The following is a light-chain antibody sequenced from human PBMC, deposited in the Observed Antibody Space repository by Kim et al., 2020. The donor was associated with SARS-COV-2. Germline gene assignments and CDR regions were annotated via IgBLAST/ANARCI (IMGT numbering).Light chain of an antibody. CDR1: SLRSYY. CDR3: NSRDSSGNHLV. Sequence: LGQTVRITCKGDSLRSYYASWYQQKPGQAPVLVIYGKNNRPSGIPDRFSGSSSGNTASLTITGAQAEDEADYYCNSRDSSGNHLVFGGGTQLTVL. V-gene: IGLV3-19*01. J-gene: IGLJ2*01. CDR2: GKN.